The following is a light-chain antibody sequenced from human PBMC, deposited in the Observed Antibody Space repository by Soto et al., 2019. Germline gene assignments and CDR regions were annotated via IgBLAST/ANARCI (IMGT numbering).Light chain of an antibody. J-gene: IGKJ2*01. CDR1: QSISNY. CDR2: AAS. V-gene: IGKV1-39*01. Sequence: DIQMTQSPSSLSASVGDRVTITCRASQSISNYLNWYQQKPGKAPKLLIYAASSLQSGVPSRFSGSGSGTDFTLTISRLQPEDFATYYCQQSYSTLKTFGQGTKLEIK. CDR3: QQSYSTLKT.